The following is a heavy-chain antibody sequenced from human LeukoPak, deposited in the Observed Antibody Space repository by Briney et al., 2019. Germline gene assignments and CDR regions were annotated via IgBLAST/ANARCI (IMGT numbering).Heavy chain of an antibody. CDR1: GFTVSSTY. CDR2: IYSGGYT. D-gene: IGHD6-6*01. Sequence: GGSLRLSCAASGFTVSSTYLTWVRQAPGKGLEWPSVIYSGGYTYYADSVKGRFFISRDISENMVYLQMNSLSVEDTAVYFCARGRPAHYFDSWGPGTLVTVS. J-gene: IGHJ4*02. CDR3: ARGRPAHYFDS. V-gene: IGHV3-66*01.